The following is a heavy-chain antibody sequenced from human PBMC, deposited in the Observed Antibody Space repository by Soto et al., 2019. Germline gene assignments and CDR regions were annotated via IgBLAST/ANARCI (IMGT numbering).Heavy chain of an antibody. Sequence: LSLTCAVSGGYISGGYYSWSWVRQAPGKGLEWVSGISWNSGSIGYADSVKGRFTISRDNAKNSLYLQMNSLRAEDTALYYCAKDMGVVVALAFDIWGQGTMVTVSS. D-gene: IGHD2-15*01. V-gene: IGHV3-9*01. CDR1: GGYISGGYYS. CDR2: ISWNSGSI. J-gene: IGHJ3*02. CDR3: AKDMGVVVALAFDI.